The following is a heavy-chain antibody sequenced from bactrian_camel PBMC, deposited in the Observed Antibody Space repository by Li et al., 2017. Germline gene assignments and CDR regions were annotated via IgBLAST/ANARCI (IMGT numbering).Heavy chain of an antibody. CDR1: GYIFEKYW. J-gene: IGHJ4*01. Sequence: HVQLVESGGGLVKPGGSLTLSCEGSGYIFEKYWTGWFRQAPGKEREGVAAIDDQGTTRYAEFVEGRFTISKDNANNTLYLQIDNLQPEDTANYYCAPGLCKLDSVPSYARGAEGYWGLHTQVTVSS. V-gene: IGHV3S53*01. D-gene: IGHD1*01. CDR3: APGLCKLDSVPSYARGAEGY. CDR2: IDDQGTT.